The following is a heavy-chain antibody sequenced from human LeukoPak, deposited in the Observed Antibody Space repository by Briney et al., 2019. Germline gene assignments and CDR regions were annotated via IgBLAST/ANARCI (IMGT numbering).Heavy chain of an antibody. D-gene: IGHD1/OR15-1a*01. V-gene: IGHV3-23*01. J-gene: IGHJ4*02. CDR1: GFTFSSYA. CDR2: IPGSGVDT. CDR3: AKEVGMYGTPTLDF. Sequence: GGSLRLSCAASGFTFSSYAMGWVRQAPGKGLEWVSGIPGSGVDTFYADSVKGRFTISRDNSKNTLFLQMNSLRAEDTAVYYCAKEVGMYGTPTLDFWGQGTVVTVSS.